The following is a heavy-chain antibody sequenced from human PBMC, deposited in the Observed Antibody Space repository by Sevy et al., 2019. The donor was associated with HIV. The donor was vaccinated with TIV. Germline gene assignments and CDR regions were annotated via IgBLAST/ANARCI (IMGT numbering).Heavy chain of an antibody. D-gene: IGHD1-1*01. CDR3: ASLCGTGGASNWFDP. Sequence: GESLKISCATSGYNFTIYWIGWVRQMPGKGLDWMGIIYPDDSDTIYSPSFEGRVTISVDKSRTTAYLQLNNLMTSDTAIYYCASLCGTGGASNWFDPWGQGTLVTVSS. J-gene: IGHJ5*02. CDR2: IYPDDSDT. V-gene: IGHV5-51*01. CDR1: GYNFTIYW.